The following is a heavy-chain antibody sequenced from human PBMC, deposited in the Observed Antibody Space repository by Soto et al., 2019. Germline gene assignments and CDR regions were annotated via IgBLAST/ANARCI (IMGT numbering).Heavy chain of an antibody. J-gene: IGHJ3*02. Sequence: PGGSLRPSCAASGTTISSYAMSLGRHAPRRGLEWVSTISGSGTSTYSADSVKGRFTISRDSSKTTLYLQINSRRGEDRDLYYCAKDVGYDSSGYFRKAFDIWGQGTMVTVSS. CDR2: ISGSGTST. CDR3: AKDVGYDSSGYFRKAFDI. V-gene: IGHV3-23*01. CDR1: GTTISSYA. D-gene: IGHD3-22*01.